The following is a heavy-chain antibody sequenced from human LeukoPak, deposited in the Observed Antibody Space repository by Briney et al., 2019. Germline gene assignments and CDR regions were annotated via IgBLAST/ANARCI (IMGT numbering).Heavy chain of an antibody. D-gene: IGHD3-10*01. CDR1: GGSISSGSYY. CDR3: AREARNPEFGDTYGVYFDY. Sequence: SETLSLTCTVSGGSISSGSYYWSWIRQPAGKGLEWIGRIYTSGSTNYNPSLKSRVTISVDTSKNQFSLKLSSVTAADTAVYYCAREARNPEFGDTYGVYFDYWGQGTLVTVSS. J-gene: IGHJ4*02. V-gene: IGHV4-61*02. CDR2: IYTSGST.